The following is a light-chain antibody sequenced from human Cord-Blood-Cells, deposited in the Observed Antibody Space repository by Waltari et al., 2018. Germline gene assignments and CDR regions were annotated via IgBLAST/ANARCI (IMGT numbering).Light chain of an antibody. CDR1: RSDVGGYHL. CDR3: CSYAGSSTWV. Sequence: QSALTQPASVSGSPGESITIPRTGTRSDVGGYHLVSWYQQHPGKAPKLMIYEGSKRPSGVSNRFSGSKSGNTASLTISGLQAEDEADYYCCSYAGSSTWVFGGGTKLTVL. J-gene: IGLJ3*02. CDR2: EGS. V-gene: IGLV2-23*01.